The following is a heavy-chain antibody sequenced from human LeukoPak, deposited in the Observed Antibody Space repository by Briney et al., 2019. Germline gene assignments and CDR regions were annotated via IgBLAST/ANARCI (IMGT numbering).Heavy chain of an antibody. J-gene: IGHJ4*02. CDR3: ARERPEIDY. CDR2: ISSGSTI. V-gene: IGHV3-48*03. CDR1: GFTFSSYE. Sequence: GGSLRLSCAASGFTFSSYEMNWVRQAPGKGLEWVSYISSGSTIYYADSVKGRFTISRDNAKNSLYLQMNSLRAEDTAVYYCARERPEIDYWGQGTLVTVSS.